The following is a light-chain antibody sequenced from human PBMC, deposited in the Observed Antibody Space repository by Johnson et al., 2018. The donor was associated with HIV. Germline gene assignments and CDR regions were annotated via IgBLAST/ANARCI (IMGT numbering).Light chain of an antibody. CDR1: SSNIGNNY. CDR3: GTWDSRLSAYA. Sequence: QSVLTQPPSVSAAPGQKVTISCYGSSSNIGNNYVSWYQQLPGTAPKLLIYDNNKRPSGIPDRFSGSKSGTSASLGITGLQTGDEADYYCGTWDSRLSAYAFGTGTKVTVL. V-gene: IGLV1-51*01. J-gene: IGLJ1*01. CDR2: DNN.